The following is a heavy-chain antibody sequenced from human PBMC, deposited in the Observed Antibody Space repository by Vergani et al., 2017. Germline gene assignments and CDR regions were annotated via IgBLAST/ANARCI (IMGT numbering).Heavy chain of an antibody. CDR2: IQFDGSNQ. D-gene: IGHD3-16*01. J-gene: IGHJ4*02. CDR3: AKHFRGWGIDY. CDR1: GFTLSNYD. V-gene: IGHV3-30*02. Sequence: QVQLVESGGGVVQRGGSLRLSCATSGFTLSNYDMQWIRQGPGKGLEFVAFIQFDGSNQYYAASVKGRLTLSRDFSKNTLYLQMNSLRTADTATYYCAKHFRGWGIDYWGQGTQVIVSS.